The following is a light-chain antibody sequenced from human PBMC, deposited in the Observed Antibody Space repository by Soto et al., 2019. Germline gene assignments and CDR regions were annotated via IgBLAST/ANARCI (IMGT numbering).Light chain of an antibody. Sequence: DIQMSQSPSTLSGSVGDRVTMTCRASQTISSWLAWYQQKPGKAPKLLIYKASTLKSGVPSRFSGSGSGTEFTLTISSLQPDDFATFYCQQYNSYPYSFGQGTKV. V-gene: IGKV1-5*03. CDR3: QQYNSYPYS. J-gene: IGKJ2*03. CDR1: QTISSW. CDR2: KAS.